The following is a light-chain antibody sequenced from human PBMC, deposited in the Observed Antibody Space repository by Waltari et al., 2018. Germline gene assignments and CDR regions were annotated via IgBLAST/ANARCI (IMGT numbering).Light chain of an antibody. CDR2: GKN. V-gene: IGLV3-19*01. Sequence: SSELTQDPAVSVALGQTVRITCQGDSLRSYYASWYQQKPGQAPVLVIYGKNNRPSGIPDRFSGSSSGNTASLTITGAQAEDEADYYCTSRDSSGNLVFGGGTKLTVL. CDR3: TSRDSSGNLV. J-gene: IGLJ2*01. CDR1: SLRSYY.